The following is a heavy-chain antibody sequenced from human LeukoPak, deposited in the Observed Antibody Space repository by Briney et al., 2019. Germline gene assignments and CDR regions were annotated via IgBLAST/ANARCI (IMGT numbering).Heavy chain of an antibody. V-gene: IGHV4-59*12. CDR1: GGSISSYY. Sequence: SSETLSLTCTVSGGSISSYYWSWIRQPPGKGLEWIGYIYYSGSTNYNPSLKSRVTISVDTSKNQFSLKLSSVTAADTAVYYCARANYYDGDYWGQGTLVTVSS. D-gene: IGHD3-22*01. CDR2: IYYSGST. J-gene: IGHJ4*02. CDR3: ARANYYDGDY.